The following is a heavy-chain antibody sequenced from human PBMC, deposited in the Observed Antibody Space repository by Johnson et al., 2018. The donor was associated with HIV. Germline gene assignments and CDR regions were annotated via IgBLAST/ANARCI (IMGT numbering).Heavy chain of an antibody. V-gene: IGHV3-30*02. CDR3: ARDFAVAATGI. D-gene: IGHD6-19*01. Sequence: QLVESGGGVVQPGGSLRLSCAASGFAFSSYGVNWVRQAPGKGLEWVAFIRYDGSDKYYADSVKGRFTISRDNSKNTLYLQMNSLRAEDTAVYYCARDFAVAATGIWGQGTMVTVSS. CDR2: IRYDGSDK. J-gene: IGHJ3*02. CDR1: GFAFSSYG.